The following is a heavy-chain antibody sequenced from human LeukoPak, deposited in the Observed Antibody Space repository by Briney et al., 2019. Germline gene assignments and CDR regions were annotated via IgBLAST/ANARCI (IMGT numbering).Heavy chain of an antibody. CDR3: ARVDGASPELLSYFDL. D-gene: IGHD1-26*01. V-gene: IGHV4-34*01. Sequence: PSETLSLTCAVYGGSFSGYYWSWIRQPPGKGLEWIGEIYHSGSTNYNPSLKSRVTISVDKSKNQFSLKLSSVTAADTAVYYCARVDGASPELLSYFDLWGRGTLVTVSS. CDR1: GGSFSGYY. CDR2: IYHSGST. J-gene: IGHJ2*01.